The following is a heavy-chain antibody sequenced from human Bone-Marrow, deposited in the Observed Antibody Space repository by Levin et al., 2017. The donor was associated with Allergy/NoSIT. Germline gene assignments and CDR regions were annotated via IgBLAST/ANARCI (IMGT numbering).Heavy chain of an antibody. CDR2: IGTAADS. V-gene: IGHV3-13*01. CDR3: ARVALPRYCTSTSCSDSGSYFDY. Sequence: SCAASGFTFSSYDMHWVRQATGRGLDWVSAIGTAADSYYSGSVKGRFTVSRDNAKNSFYLQMNSLRAGDTAVYYCARVALPRYCTSTSCSDSGSYFDYWGQGTLVTVSS. CDR1: GFTFSSYD. D-gene: IGHD2-2*01. J-gene: IGHJ4*02.